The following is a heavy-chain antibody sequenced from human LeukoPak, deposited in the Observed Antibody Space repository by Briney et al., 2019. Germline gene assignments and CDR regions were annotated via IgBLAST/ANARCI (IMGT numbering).Heavy chain of an antibody. CDR1: GGPFSGYY. D-gene: IGHD3-10*01. V-gene: IGHV4-34*01. J-gene: IGHJ4*02. CDR2: INHSGST. Sequence: SETLSLTCAVYGGPFSGYYWSWIRQPPGKGLEWIGEINHSGSTNYNPSLKSRVTISVDTSKNQFSLKLSSVTAADTAVYYCARVPYGSGSYKDYWGQGTLVTVSS. CDR3: ARVPYGSGSYKDY.